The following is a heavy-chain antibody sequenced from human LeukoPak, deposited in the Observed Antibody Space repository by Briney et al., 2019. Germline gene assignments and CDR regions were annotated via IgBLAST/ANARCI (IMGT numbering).Heavy chain of an antibody. J-gene: IGHJ6*02. CDR1: GFTFSNNA. Sequence: GGSLRLSSAASGFTFSNNAMSWARHAPRKGLEWVSAIIGSGGSTYYADSVKGRFTISRDNSKNTLYLQMNSLRAEDTAVDYCAKDSEFGEPHRMDVWGQGTTVTVSS. V-gene: IGHV3-23*01. D-gene: IGHD3-10*01. CDR2: IIGSGGST. CDR3: AKDSEFGEPHRMDV.